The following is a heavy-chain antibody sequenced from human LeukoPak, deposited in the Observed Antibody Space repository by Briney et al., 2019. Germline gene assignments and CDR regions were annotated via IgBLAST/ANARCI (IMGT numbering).Heavy chain of an antibody. V-gene: IGHV3-21*01. CDR2: ISSSSSYI. CDR3: ARHLFDIVVVPALDY. Sequence: GGSLRLSCAASGFTFSSYSMNWFRQAPGKGLEWFSSISSSSSYIYYADSVKGRFTISRDNAKNSLYLQMNSLRAEDTAVYYCARHLFDIVVVPALDYWGQGTLVTVSS. J-gene: IGHJ4*02. D-gene: IGHD2-2*01. CDR1: GFTFSSYS.